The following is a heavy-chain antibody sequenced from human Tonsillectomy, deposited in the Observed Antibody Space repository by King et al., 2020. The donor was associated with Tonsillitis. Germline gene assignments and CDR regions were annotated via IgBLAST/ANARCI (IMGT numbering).Heavy chain of an antibody. J-gene: IGHJ6*03. Sequence: VQLQESGPGLVKPSETLSLTCTVSGGSISSYYWSWIRQPPGKGLEWIGYIYYSGSTKYNPSLKSRVTISVDRSKNQFSLKVSSGTAADTAVYYCARAGTTGPSYSYYMDVWGKGTTVTVSS. CDR2: IYYSGST. CDR3: ARAGTTGPSYSYYMDV. D-gene: IGHD1-1*01. V-gene: IGHV4-59*08. CDR1: GGSISSYY.